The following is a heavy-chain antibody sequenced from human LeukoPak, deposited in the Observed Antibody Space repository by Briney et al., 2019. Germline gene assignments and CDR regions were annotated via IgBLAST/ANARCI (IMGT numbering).Heavy chain of an antibody. Sequence: ASVKVSCKVSEYTLTGLSVHWVRLAPGKGLEWMGGFDPEDVDTIYAQKFEGRVTMTEDTSTDTAYLELSSLRSDDTAVYYCAREIGEYSSSYPDYWGQGTLVTVSS. CDR1: EYTLTGLS. J-gene: IGHJ4*02. CDR2: FDPEDVDT. V-gene: IGHV1-24*01. CDR3: AREIGEYSSSYPDY. D-gene: IGHD6-13*01.